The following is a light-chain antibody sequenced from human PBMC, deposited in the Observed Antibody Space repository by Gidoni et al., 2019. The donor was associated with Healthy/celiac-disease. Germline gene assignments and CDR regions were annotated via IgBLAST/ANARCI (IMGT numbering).Light chain of an antibody. J-gene: IGLJ2*01. Sequence: QSVLTQPPSVSGAPGQSVIISCTGSSSNIGAGYDVHWYQQLPGTAPKLLIYGNSNRPSGVPDRFSGSKSGTSASLAITGLQAEDEADYYCQSYDSSLSASVVFGGGTKLTVL. CDR3: QSYDSSLSASVV. V-gene: IGLV1-40*01. CDR1: SSNIGAGYD. CDR2: GNS.